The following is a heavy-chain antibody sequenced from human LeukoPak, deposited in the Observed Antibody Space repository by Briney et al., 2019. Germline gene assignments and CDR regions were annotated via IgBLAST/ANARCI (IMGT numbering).Heavy chain of an antibody. Sequence: SETLSLTCTVSGGSISSGDYYWSWIRQPPGKGLEWIGYIYYSGSTYYNPSLKSRVTISVDTSKNQSSLKLSSVTAADTAVYYCARGQELTGLGYWGQGTLVTVSS. V-gene: IGHV4-30-4*01. CDR3: ARGQELTGLGY. CDR1: GGSISSGDYY. D-gene: IGHD3-9*01. CDR2: IYYSGST. J-gene: IGHJ4*02.